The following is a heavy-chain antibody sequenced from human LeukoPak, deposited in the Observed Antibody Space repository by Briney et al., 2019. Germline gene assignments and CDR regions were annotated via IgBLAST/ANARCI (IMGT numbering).Heavy chain of an antibody. CDR1: GGSISSGGYS. J-gene: IGHJ6*02. Sequence: SETLSLTCTVSGGSISSGGYSWSWIRQPPGKGLEWIGYIYHSGSTYYNPSLKSRVTISVDTSKNQFSLKLSSVTAADTAVYYCARDAYMRLPYYYYGMDVWGQGTTVTVSS. CDR2: IYHSGST. V-gene: IGHV4-30-2*01. CDR3: ARDAYMRLPYYYYGMDV. D-gene: IGHD5-18*01.